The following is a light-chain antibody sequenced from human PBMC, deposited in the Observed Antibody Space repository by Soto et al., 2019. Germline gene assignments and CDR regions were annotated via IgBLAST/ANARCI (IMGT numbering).Light chain of an antibody. V-gene: IGLV2-8*01. CDR2: EVS. Sequence: QSVLTQPTSASGSPGQSVTISCTGTSSDVGGYNYVSWYQQHPSKAPKLMIYEVSKRPSGVPDRFSGSKSGNTASLTVSGLQADDEADYYCSSYAGSNNLIFGGGTKLTVL. CDR1: SSDVGGYNY. J-gene: IGLJ2*01. CDR3: SSYAGSNNLI.